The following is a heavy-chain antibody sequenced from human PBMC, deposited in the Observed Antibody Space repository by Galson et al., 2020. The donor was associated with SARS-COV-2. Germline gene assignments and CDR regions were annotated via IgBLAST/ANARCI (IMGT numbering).Heavy chain of an antibody. CDR2: VHPCGST. CDR3: ARGRGTSGPNALVDF. CDR1: GGAIRGHN. J-gene: IGHJ4*02. Sequence: SETLSLTCTVSGGAIRGHNGSWLRPSHGKGLEWISYVHPCGSTSYNPPLTGRVTISVDTSRNEFYLKLRSVTAADTGVYFCARGRGTSGPNALVDFWGPGTLVTVSS. D-gene: IGHD2-2*01. V-gene: IGHV4-4*08.